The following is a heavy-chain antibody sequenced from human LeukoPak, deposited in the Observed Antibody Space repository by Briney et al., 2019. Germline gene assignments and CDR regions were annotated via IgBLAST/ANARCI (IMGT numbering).Heavy chain of an antibody. D-gene: IGHD5-24*01. CDR3: ARLRDERDYAFDI. V-gene: IGHV3-48*01. CDR2: ISSSSSTI. CDR1: GFTSSSYS. J-gene: IGHJ3*02. Sequence: GGSLRLSCAASGFTSSSYSMNWVRQAPGKGLEWVSYISSSSSTIYYADSVKGRFTISRDNAKNSLYLQMNSLRAEDTAVYYCARLRDERDYAFDIWGQGTMVTVSS.